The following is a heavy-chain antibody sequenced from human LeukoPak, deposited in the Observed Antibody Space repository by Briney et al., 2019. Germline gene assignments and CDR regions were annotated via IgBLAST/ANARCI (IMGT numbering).Heavy chain of an antibody. Sequence: GGSESLLRAASGFAFSLYGVAWVGQAPGKGLEWVSTINNVGENTHYADSVEGRFTISRDNFKNTLYLYMSSLRAEDTADYYCASVCCGDGRLMFDHWGPGTSVTVSS. CDR3: ASVCCGDGRLMFDH. V-gene: IGHV3-23*01. D-gene: IGHD5-24*01. CDR2: INNVGENT. J-gene: IGHJ5*02. CDR1: GFAFSLYG.